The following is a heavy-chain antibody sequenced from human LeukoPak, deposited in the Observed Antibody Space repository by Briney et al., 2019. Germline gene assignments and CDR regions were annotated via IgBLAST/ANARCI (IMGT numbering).Heavy chain of an antibody. D-gene: IGHD1/OR15-1a*01. V-gene: IGHV3-66*01. CDR2: IYSGGST. CDR3: ARDANNGDYVDY. CDR1: GFTVSSNY. J-gene: IGHJ4*02. Sequence: GGSLRLSRAASGFTVSSNYMSWVRQAPGKGLEWVSVIYSGGSTYYADSVKGRFTISRDNSKNTLYLQMNSLRAEDTAVYYCARDANNGDYVDYWGQGTLVTVSS.